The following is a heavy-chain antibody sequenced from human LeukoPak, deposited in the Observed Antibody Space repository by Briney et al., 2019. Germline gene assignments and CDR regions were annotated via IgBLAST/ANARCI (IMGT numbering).Heavy chain of an antibody. CDR1: GGTFSSYD. CDR2: IIPIFGIA. V-gene: IGHV1-69*04. CDR3: ASGPDFWSGYAAGDAFDI. D-gene: IGHD3-3*01. Sequence: GASVKVSCKASGGTFSSYDISWVRQAPGQGLEWMGRIIPIFGIANYAQKFQGRVTITADKSTSTAYMELSSLRSEDTAVYYCASGPDFWSGYAAGDAFDIWGQGTMVTVSS. J-gene: IGHJ3*02.